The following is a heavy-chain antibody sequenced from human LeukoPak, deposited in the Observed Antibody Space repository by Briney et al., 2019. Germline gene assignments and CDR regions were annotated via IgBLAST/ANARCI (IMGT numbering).Heavy chain of an antibody. CDR2: IIPIFATP. V-gene: IGHV1-69*05. D-gene: IGHD2-21*02. CDR3: ARTSGDIYYYYYYMDA. Sequence: SVKVSCKASGGTFSSYAINWVRQAPGQGLEWMGGIIPIFATPNYAQKFQGRVTITTDESTSTAYMELSSLRSEDTAVYYCARTSGDIYYYYYYMDARGKGTTVTVSS. J-gene: IGHJ6*03. CDR1: GGTFSSYA.